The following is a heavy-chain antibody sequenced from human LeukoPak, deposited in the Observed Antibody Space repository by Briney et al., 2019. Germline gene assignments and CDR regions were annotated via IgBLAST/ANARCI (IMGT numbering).Heavy chain of an antibody. V-gene: IGHV4-59*01. CDR3: ARESGGVDY. D-gene: IGHD1-1*01. Sequence: ASETLSLTCTVSGGSISSYYWSWIRQPPGKGLEWIGYIYYSGRTNYNPSPKSRVTISVDPSKNQFSLKLSSVTAVDTAVYYCARESGGVDYWGQGTLVTVSS. J-gene: IGHJ4*02. CDR2: IYYSGRT. CDR1: GGSISSYY.